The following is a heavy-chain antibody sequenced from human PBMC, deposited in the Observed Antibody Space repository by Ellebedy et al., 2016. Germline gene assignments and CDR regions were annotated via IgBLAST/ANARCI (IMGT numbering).Heavy chain of an antibody. CDR2: ISSSSSTI. CDR3: ARDPDSSSWYGSGMDV. Sequence: GGSLRLSCAASGFTFSSYSMNWVRQAPGKGLEWVSYISSSSSTIYYADSVKGRFTISRDNAKNSLYLQMNSLRAEDTAVYYGARDPDSSSWYGSGMDVWGQGTTVTVSS. D-gene: IGHD6-13*01. J-gene: IGHJ6*02. CDR1: GFTFSSYS. V-gene: IGHV3-48*01.